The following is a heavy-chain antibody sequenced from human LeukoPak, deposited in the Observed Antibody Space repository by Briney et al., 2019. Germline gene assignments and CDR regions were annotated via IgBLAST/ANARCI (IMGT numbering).Heavy chain of an antibody. CDR1: GGSISSSSYY. J-gene: IGHJ4*02. Sequence: PSETLSLTCTVSGGSISSSSYYWGWIRQPPGKGLEWIGSIYYSGSTYYNPSLKSRVTISVDTSKNQFSLKLSSVTAADTAVYYCANLFGSSSGYGDYWGQGTLVTVSS. CDR2: IYYSGST. D-gene: IGHD3-22*01. V-gene: IGHV4-39*01. CDR3: ANLFGSSSGYGDY.